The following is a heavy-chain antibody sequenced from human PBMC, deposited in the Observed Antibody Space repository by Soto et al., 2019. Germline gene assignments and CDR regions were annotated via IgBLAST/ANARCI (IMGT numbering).Heavy chain of an antibody. CDR2: IKTDGSFT. Sequence: GGSLRLSCAASGFSFSKHWMHWVRQAPGKGLVWVSHIKTDGSFTRDADSLKGRFTISRDNARNTLYLQMNGLRAEDTAIYYCVRDNNWSLDYWGQGTLVTVSS. CDR3: VRDNNWSLDY. D-gene: IGHD1-1*01. J-gene: IGHJ4*02. CDR1: GFSFSKHW. V-gene: IGHV3-74*01.